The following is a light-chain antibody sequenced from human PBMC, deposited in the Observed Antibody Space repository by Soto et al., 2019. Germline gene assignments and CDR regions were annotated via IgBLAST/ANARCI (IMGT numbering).Light chain of an antibody. CDR1: SSDVGDYYY. J-gene: IGLJ7*01. V-gene: IGLV2-14*01. CDR2: EVT. CDR3: SSYTSSNTLVV. Sequence: QSVLTQPASVSGSPGQSITISCSGTSSDVGDYYYVSWYQQHPGKAPKLMVYEVTKRPSGVSTRFSGSKSGNTASLTISGLQSEDESDYFCSSYTSSNTLVVFGGGTQLTVL.